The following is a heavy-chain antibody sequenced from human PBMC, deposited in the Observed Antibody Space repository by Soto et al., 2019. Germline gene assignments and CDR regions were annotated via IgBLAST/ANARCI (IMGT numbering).Heavy chain of an antibody. CDR2: ISAYNGNT. Sequence: RASVKVSCKASGYTFTSYGISWVRQAPGQGLEWMGWISAYNGNTNYAQKLQGRVTMTTDTSTSTAYMELRSLRSDDTAVYYCARINSGYDWPPRDYWGQGTLVTVSS. D-gene: IGHD5-12*01. V-gene: IGHV1-18*04. CDR1: GYTFTSYG. J-gene: IGHJ4*02. CDR3: ARINSGYDWPPRDY.